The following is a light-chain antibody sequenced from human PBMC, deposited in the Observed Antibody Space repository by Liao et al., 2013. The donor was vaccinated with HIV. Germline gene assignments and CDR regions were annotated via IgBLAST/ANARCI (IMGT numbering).Light chain of an antibody. CDR1: NIGGRS. CDR3: QVWHNSHDLV. CDR2: YDN. J-gene: IGLJ3*02. Sequence: SYELTQPPSVSVAPGATATITCGGDNIGGRSVHWYQHKAGQAPHLVISYDNDRPSGIPARFSGSNSGNTATLTINRVEAGDEADYSCQVWHNSHDLVFGGGTKLTVL. V-gene: IGLV3-21*01.